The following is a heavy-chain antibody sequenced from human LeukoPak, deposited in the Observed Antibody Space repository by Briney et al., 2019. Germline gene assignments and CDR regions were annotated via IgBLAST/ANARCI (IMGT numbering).Heavy chain of an antibody. CDR1: GYTFTGYY. Sequence: ASVKVSCKASGYTFTGYYMHWVRQAPGQGLEWMGWINPNSGGTNYAQKFQGRVTMTRDTSISTAYMELSSLRSEDTAVYYCATDIFEGVAARPSLGYWGQGTLVTVSS. J-gene: IGHJ4*02. D-gene: IGHD6-6*01. CDR3: ATDIFEGVAARPSLGY. V-gene: IGHV1-2*02. CDR2: INPNSGGT.